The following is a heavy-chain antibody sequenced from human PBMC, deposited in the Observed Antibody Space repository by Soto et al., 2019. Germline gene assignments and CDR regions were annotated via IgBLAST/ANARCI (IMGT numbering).Heavy chain of an antibody. Sequence: QVRLQESGPGLVKPSETLSLTCTVSGDSIGSVKYHWGWIRQSPGKGLEWIGSMYSTGSTQYNPSLKSRVTMSVDTSTNQFSLKLRSVTAADTAIYSCARRPVRGGNSGVVFDPWGQGTLVTVSS. CDR1: GDSIGSVKYH. V-gene: IGHV4-39*01. CDR3: ARRPVRGGNSGVVFDP. J-gene: IGHJ5*02. D-gene: IGHD2-15*01. CDR2: MYSTGST.